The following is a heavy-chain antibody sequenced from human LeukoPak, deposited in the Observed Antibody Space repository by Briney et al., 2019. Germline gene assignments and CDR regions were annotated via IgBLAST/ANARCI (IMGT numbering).Heavy chain of an antibody. CDR3: ARGRLQLLGAGFFYYMDV. CDR1: GGTTSA. V-gene: IGHV1-69*06. Sequence: ASVKVSCKASGGTTSAIGWVRQAPGQGLEWMGGILPSVGTAHSSQKFQGRVTITADKSTSTAYMELSSLTSEDTAVYYCARGRLQLLGAGFFYYMDVWGKGTTVIISS. J-gene: IGHJ6*03. CDR2: ILPSVGTA. D-gene: IGHD3-10*01.